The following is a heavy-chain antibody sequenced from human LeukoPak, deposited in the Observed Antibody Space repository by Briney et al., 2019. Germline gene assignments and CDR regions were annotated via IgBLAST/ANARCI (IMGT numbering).Heavy chain of an antibody. J-gene: IGHJ4*02. Sequence: GGSLRLSCAASGFTVSSNYMSWVRQAPGKGLEWVSVIYSGGSTYYADSVKGRFTISRDNSKNTLYLQMNSLRAEDTAVYYCAKKGSSTWYHFDYWGQGTLVTVSS. CDR3: AKKGSSTWYHFDY. CDR2: IYSGGST. V-gene: IGHV3-66*01. D-gene: IGHD6-13*01. CDR1: GFTVSSNY.